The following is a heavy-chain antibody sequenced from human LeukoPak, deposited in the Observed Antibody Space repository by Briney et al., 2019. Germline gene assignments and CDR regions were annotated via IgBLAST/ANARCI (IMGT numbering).Heavy chain of an antibody. V-gene: IGHV1-18*01. Sequence: ASVKVSCKASGYNFRNYGIGWVRQAPRQGLEWMGWITAGNGNTNYAQKVQGRVTMTTDTSTSTAYMELRSLRSDHTAVYFCARDSARGYSYGYNAFDIWGQGTMVTVSS. CDR2: ITAGNGNT. D-gene: IGHD5-18*01. CDR1: GYNFRNYG. CDR3: ARDSARGYSYGYNAFDI. J-gene: IGHJ3*02.